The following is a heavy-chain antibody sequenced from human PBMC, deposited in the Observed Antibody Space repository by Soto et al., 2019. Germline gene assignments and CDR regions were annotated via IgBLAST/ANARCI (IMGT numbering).Heavy chain of an antibody. Sequence: PGGSLRLSCAASGFTFSSYSMNWVRQAPGKGLEWVSSISSSSSYIYYADSVKGRFTISRDNAKNSLYLQMNSLRAEDTAVYYCARDFTSSGLDLVDHYYYYYGMDVWGQGTTVTVSS. CDR2: ISSSSSYI. V-gene: IGHV3-21*01. D-gene: IGHD6-19*01. J-gene: IGHJ6*02. CDR1: GFTFSSYS. CDR3: ARDFTSSGLDLVDHYYYYYGMDV.